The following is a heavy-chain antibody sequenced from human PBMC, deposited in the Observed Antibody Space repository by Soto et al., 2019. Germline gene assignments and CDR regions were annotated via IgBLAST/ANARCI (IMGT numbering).Heavy chain of an antibody. J-gene: IGHJ4*02. CDR1: GFTFSSYA. D-gene: IGHD2-21*02. V-gene: IGHV3-23*01. CDR3: ARNCGGDCYTDFDY. CDR2: ISGSGGTT. Sequence: HPGGSLRLSCSASGFTFSSYAMSWVRQAPGRGLEWVSAISGSGGTTYYGDSVRGRFTVSRDNSRDTLYLQMNSLRADDTALYYCARNCGGDCYTDFDYWGQGTLVTVSS.